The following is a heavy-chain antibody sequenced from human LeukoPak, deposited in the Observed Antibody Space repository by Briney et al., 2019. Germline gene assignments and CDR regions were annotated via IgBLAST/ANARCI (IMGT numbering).Heavy chain of an antibody. CDR3: SGGGSGWYSNY. J-gene: IGHJ4*02. CDR1: GFTFSNYW. CDR2: INTDGSST. V-gene: IGHV3-74*01. Sequence: GGSLRLSCAASGFTFSNYWMHWVRQAPGKGLVWVSRINTDGSSTNYAGSVKGRFTISRDNAKNTLYLQMNNLRAEDTAVYYCSGGGSGWYSNYWGQGTLVTVSS. D-gene: IGHD6-19*01.